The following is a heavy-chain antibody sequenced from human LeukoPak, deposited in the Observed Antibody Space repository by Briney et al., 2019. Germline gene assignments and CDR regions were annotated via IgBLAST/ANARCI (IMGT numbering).Heavy chain of an antibody. J-gene: IGHJ4*02. CDR2: ISYDGSNK. CDR3: AKVKDIVVVVAATGGYYFDY. D-gene: IGHD2-15*01. CDR1: GFTFSSYG. V-gene: IGHV3-30*18. Sequence: GGSLRLSCAASGFTFSSYGMHWVRQAPGKGPEWVAVISYDGSNKYYADSVKGRFTISRDNSKNTLYLQMNSLRAEDTAVYYCAKVKDIVVVVAATGGYYFDYWGQGTLVTVSS.